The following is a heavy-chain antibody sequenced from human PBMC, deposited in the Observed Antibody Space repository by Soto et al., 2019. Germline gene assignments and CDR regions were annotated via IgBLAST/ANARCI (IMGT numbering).Heavy chain of an antibody. Sequence: QVQLQESGPGLVKPSGTLSLTCAVSGGSISSSNWWTWVRLPPEKGLEWIGEIYHSGSINYNPSLNSRVAISVDTSKNQFSLKLSSVTAADTAVYYCARAVPRGHVYNFDPWGQGTLVTVSS. V-gene: IGHV4-4*02. CDR2: IYHSGSI. CDR1: GGSISSSNW. CDR3: ARAVPRGHVYNFDP. J-gene: IGHJ5*02. D-gene: IGHD3-3*01.